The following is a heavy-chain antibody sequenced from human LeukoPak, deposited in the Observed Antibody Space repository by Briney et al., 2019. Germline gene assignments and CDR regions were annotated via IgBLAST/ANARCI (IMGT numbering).Heavy chain of an antibody. CDR3: ARRCKCSGGNCYSYYYYAMDV. D-gene: IGHD2-15*01. J-gene: IGHJ6*02. CDR1: GGXISSSSYY. Sequence: SETLSLTCTVSGGXISSSSYYWGWIRQPPGKGLEWIGSISYSGSTYYNPPLKSRVTISVDTSKNQFSLKLSSVTAADAAVYYCARRCKCSGGNCYSYYYYAMDVWGQGTTVTVSS. V-gene: IGHV4-39*01. CDR2: ISYSGST.